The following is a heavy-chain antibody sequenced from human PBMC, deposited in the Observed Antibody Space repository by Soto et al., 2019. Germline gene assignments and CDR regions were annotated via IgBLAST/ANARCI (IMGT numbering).Heavy chain of an antibody. CDR1: GGSFSGYY. J-gene: IGHJ6*03. CDR3: ALSDFWSGPVSTSPMDV. V-gene: IGHV4-34*01. CDR2: IHHSGST. D-gene: IGHD3-3*01. Sequence: SETLSLTCAVYGGSFSGYYWSWIRQPPGKGLEWIGEIHHSGSTNYNPSLKSRVIILVDTSKNQVSLKLSSVTAADTAVYYCALSDFWSGPVSTSPMDVWGKGTTVTVSS.